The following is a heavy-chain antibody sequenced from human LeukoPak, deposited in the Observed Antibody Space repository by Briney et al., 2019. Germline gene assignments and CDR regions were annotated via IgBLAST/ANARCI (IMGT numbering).Heavy chain of an antibody. CDR3: ATTGVMVRGVITDY. J-gene: IGHJ4*02. V-gene: IGHV3-7*01. CDR2: IKQDGSEK. D-gene: IGHD3-10*01. Sequence: GGSLRLSCAASGFTFSTSWMSWVRQAPGKGLEWVANIKQDGSEKYYVDSVKGRFTISRDNAKNSLYLQMNSLRAEDTAVYYCATTGVMVRGVITDYWGQGTLVTVSS. CDR1: GFTFSTSW.